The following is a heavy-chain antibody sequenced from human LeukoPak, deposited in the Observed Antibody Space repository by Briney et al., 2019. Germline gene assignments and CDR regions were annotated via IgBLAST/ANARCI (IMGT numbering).Heavy chain of an antibody. V-gene: IGHV3-30*02. Sequence: PGGSLRLSCAASRFTFSSYGMHWVRQAPGKGLEWVAFIRYDRSNEYYADSVKGRFAISRDNAKNSLYLQMNSLRAEDTAVYYCARDGTWIQAFDYWGQGTLVTVSS. J-gene: IGHJ4*02. CDR2: IRYDRSNE. CDR1: RFTFSSYG. D-gene: IGHD5-18*01. CDR3: ARDGTWIQAFDY.